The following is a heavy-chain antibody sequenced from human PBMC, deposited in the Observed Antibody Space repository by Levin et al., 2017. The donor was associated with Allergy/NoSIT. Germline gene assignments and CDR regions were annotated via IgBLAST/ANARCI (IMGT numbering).Heavy chain of an antibody. J-gene: IGHJ5*02. CDR2: MNPNSGNT. CDR3: ARDYDSSGYYYSGSGWFDP. CDR1: GYTFTSYD. V-gene: IGHV1-8*01. Sequence: GESLKISCKASGYTFTSYDINWVRQATGQGLEWMGWMNPNSGNTGYAQKFQGRVTMTRNTSISTAYMELSSLRSEDTAVYYCARDYDSSGYYYSGSGWFDPWGQGTLVTVSS. D-gene: IGHD3-22*01.